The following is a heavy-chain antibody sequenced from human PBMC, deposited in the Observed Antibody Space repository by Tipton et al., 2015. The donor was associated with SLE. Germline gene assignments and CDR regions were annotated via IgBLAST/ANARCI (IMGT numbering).Heavy chain of an antibody. V-gene: IGHV4-38-2*02. Sequence: GLVKPSETLSLTCSVSSYSIYNGFYWGWIRQSPGKGLEWIGYIFYSGSTNYNPSLRSRVTISIDRSKNQFSLRLSSVTAADTAVYYCARDFVCDSISCSNWFDPWGQGTLVTVSS. D-gene: IGHD2-2*01. CDR1: SYSIYNGFY. CDR2: IFYSGST. J-gene: IGHJ5*02. CDR3: ARDFVCDSISCSNWFDP.